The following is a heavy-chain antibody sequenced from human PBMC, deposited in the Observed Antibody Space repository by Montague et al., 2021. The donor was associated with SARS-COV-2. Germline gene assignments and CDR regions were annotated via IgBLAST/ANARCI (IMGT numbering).Heavy chain of an antibody. CDR3: ARAPIVVSGKNALDI. Sequence: SETLSLTCAVSGASISSSHWWSWIRQPPGKGLEWMGEIYHTGSTNYNPSLKSRVTISVDKSKNQFSLKLSSVTAADTAVYFCARAPIVVSGKNALDIWGQGTMVTVSS. CDR2: IYHTGST. D-gene: IGHD6-19*01. V-gene: IGHV4-4*02. J-gene: IGHJ3*02. CDR1: GASISSSHW.